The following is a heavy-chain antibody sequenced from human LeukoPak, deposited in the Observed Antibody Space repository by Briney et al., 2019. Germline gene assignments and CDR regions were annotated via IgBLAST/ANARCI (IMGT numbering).Heavy chain of an antibody. CDR3: ARLATNYYYYYYMDV. CDR2: IYYSGST. V-gene: IGHV4-59*11. Sequence: PSETLSLTCTVSGGSISSHYGSWIRQPPGKGLEWIGYIYYSGSTNYNPSLKSRVTISVDPSKNQFSLKLSSVTAADTAVYYCARLATNYYYYYYMDVWGKGTTVTVSS. J-gene: IGHJ6*03. CDR1: GGSISSHY. D-gene: IGHD5-12*01.